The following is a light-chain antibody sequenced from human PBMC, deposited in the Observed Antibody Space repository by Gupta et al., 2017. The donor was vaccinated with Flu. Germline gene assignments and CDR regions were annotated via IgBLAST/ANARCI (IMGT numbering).Light chain of an antibody. J-gene: IGLJ3*02. Sequence: QSVLMQPPSVSAAPGQKVTISCSGSSSNIGVNYVSWYQQFPGTAPKLLIYDNDKRPSGIPDRFSGSKSGTSATLGITGLQTGDEADYYCGTWDNSLDLSRVFGGGTKLTVL. V-gene: IGLV1-51*01. CDR2: DND. CDR1: SSNIGVNY. CDR3: GTWDNSLDLSRV.